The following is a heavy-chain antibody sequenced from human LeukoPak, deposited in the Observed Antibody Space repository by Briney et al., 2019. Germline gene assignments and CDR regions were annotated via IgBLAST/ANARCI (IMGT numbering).Heavy chain of an antibody. CDR3: ARSNGTWRYFFGS. D-gene: IGHD1-14*01. CDR2: VFYTGTT. J-gene: IGHJ4*02. Sequence: PSETLSLTCTVSGGSISSSSYYWGWIRQPPGKRLEWIGSVFYTGTTYCNPSLKSRVTISVDTSKTQFSLRLSSVTATDTAVYYCARSNGTWRYFFGSWGQGTLVTVSS. CDR1: GGSISSSSYY. V-gene: IGHV4-39*01.